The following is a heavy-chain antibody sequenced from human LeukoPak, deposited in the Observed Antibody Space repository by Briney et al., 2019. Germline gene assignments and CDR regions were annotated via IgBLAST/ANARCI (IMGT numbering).Heavy chain of an antibody. J-gene: IGHJ5*02. CDR3: ARPTKEGSSWYWWFDP. CDR2: INNDGSST. Sequence: GGSLRLSCAASGFTFSSYWMHWVRQAPGKGLVWVSRINNDGSSTSYADSVKGRFSISRDNAKNTLYLQMNSLRAEDTAVYYCARPTKEGSSWYWWFDPWGQGTLVTVSS. D-gene: IGHD6-13*01. V-gene: IGHV3-74*01. CDR1: GFTFSSYW.